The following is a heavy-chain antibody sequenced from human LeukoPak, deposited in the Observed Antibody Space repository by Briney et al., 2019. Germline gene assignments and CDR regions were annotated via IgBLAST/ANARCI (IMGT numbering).Heavy chain of an antibody. CDR2: ISAYNGNT. V-gene: IGHV1-18*01. J-gene: IGHJ4*02. CDR3: ARDRYYGSGSYYRHKTPVVY. D-gene: IGHD3-10*01. Sequence: GASVKVSCKASGYTFTSYGISWVRQAPGQGLEWMGWISAYNGNTNYAQKLQGRVTMTTDTSSSTAYMELRSLRSDDTAVYYCARDRYYGSGSYYRHKTPVVYWGQGTLVTVSS. CDR1: GYTFTSYG.